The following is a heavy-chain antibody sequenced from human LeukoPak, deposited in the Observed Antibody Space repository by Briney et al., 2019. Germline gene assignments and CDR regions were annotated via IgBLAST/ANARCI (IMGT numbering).Heavy chain of an antibody. Sequence: ASVKVSCKPSGHTFTGYYIHWVRQAPGQRLEWVGWINPNSGGTNYAQKFQGWVTMTRDTSISTAYMELSRLRSDDTAVYYCARDGRVAGTWDYWGQGTLVTVSS. CDR1: GHTFTGYY. CDR2: INPNSGGT. D-gene: IGHD6-19*01. CDR3: ARDGRVAGTWDY. J-gene: IGHJ4*02. V-gene: IGHV1-2*04.